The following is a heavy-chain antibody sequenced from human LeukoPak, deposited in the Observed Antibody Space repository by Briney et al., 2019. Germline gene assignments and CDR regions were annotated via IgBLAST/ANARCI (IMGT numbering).Heavy chain of an antibody. CDR3: ARGQLDILTGYYGYYFDY. V-gene: IGHV1-18*01. J-gene: IGHJ4*02. CDR2: ISAYNGNT. D-gene: IGHD3-9*01. Sequence: GASVKVSCKASGYTFTSYGISWVRQAPGQGLEWMGWISAYNGNTNYAQKLQGRVTMTRNTSISTAYMELSSLRSEDTAVYYCARGQLDILTGYYGYYFDYWGQGTLVTVSS. CDR1: GYTFTSYG.